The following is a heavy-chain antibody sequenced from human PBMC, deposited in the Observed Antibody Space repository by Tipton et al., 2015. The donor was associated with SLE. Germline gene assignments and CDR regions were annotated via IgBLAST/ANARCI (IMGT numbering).Heavy chain of an antibody. CDR2: MHDSGST. Sequence: TLSLTCNVYGFSISSGYYWGWIRQSPGKGLEWIQNMHDSGSTYYNPSLKSRVTMSIDRSKNRFSLKLSSVTAADTAVYYCARALYDDFWTTYKDYYYYYMDVWGKGTTVTVSS. J-gene: IGHJ6*03. CDR1: GFSISSGYY. V-gene: IGHV4-38-2*02. D-gene: IGHD3-3*01. CDR3: ARALYDDFWTTYKDYYYYYMDV.